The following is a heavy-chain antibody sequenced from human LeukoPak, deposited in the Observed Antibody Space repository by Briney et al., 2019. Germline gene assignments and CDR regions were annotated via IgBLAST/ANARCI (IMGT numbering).Heavy chain of an antibody. CDR1: GFTFSSYW. D-gene: IGHD3-22*01. J-gene: IGHJ3*02. CDR3: ARGSSGFVNGLDI. V-gene: IGHV3-74*01. CDR2: IKSDGSST. Sequence: PGGSLRLSCAASGFTFSSYWMHWVRQAPGKGLVWVSRIKSDGSSTSYVDSVKGRFTISRDNAKNTLYLQMNSLRAEDTAVYSCARGSSGFVNGLDIWGQGTMVTVSS.